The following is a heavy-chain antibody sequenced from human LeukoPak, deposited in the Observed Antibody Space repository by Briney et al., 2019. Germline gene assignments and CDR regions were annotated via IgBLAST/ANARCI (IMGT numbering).Heavy chain of an antibody. CDR1: GGSINSGTFY. CDR3: AREPYGDHISGYGFDI. Sequence: PSETLSLTCTVSGGSINSGTFYWSWIRQPAGKGLECIGRIYTNGSTNYNPSLKSRVTISIDTSKNQFSLKLSSVTAADTAVYYCAREPYGDHISGYGFDIWGQGTMVTVSS. V-gene: IGHV4-61*02. D-gene: IGHD3-22*01. J-gene: IGHJ3*02. CDR2: IYTNGST.